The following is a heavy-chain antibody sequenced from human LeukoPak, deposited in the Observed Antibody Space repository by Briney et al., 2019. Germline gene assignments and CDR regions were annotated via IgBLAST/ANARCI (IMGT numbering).Heavy chain of an antibody. Sequence: SETLSLTCAVYGGSFSGYYWSWIRQPPGKGLEWIGEINHSGSTNYNPSLKSRVTISVDTSKNQFSLKLSSVTAADTAVYYCARHRSRTFSTSRKFDYWGQGTLVTVSS. CDR1: GGSFSGYY. CDR2: INHSGST. D-gene: IGHD3-16*01. V-gene: IGHV4-34*01. CDR3: ARHRSRTFSTSRKFDY. J-gene: IGHJ4*02.